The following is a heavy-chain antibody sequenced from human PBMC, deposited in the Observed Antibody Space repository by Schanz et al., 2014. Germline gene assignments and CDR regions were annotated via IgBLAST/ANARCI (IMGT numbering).Heavy chain of an antibody. CDR2: ISAYNGHT. V-gene: IGHV1-18*01. CDR3: VRDAGWAFGDYHGMDV. D-gene: IGHD3-10*01. J-gene: IGHJ6*02. Sequence: QGQLVQSGAEVKKPGASVKVSCKASGYTFTSYGITWVRQAPGQGLEWMGWISAYNGHTTYAQKFQGRVTMTTDTATGITSLELRNLKSDDTAVYYCVRDAGWAFGDYHGMDVWGQGTSXTVSS. CDR1: GYTFTSYG.